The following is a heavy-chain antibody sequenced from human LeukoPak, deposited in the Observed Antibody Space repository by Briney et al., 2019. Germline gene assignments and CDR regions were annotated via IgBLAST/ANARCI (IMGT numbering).Heavy chain of an antibody. CDR1: GFTFGDYA. V-gene: IGHV3-49*04. CDR3: TRTGTPYYYYGMDV. CDR2: IRSKAYGGTT. D-gene: IGHD1-1*01. Sequence: GGYLRLSCTASGFTFGDYAMSWVRQAPGKGLEWVGFIRSKAYGGTTEYAASVKGRFTISRDDSKSIAYLQMNSLKTEDTAVYYCTRTGTPYYYYGMDVWGQGTTVTVSS. J-gene: IGHJ6*02.